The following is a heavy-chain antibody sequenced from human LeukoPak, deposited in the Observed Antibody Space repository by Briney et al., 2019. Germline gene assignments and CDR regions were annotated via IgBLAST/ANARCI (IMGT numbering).Heavy chain of an antibody. V-gene: IGHV7-4-1*02. CDR2: INTNTGNP. CDR1: GYAFTSYA. D-gene: IGHD3-22*01. CDR3: ARDDYDSSGDALDI. Sequence: ASVKVSCKASGYAFTSYAMNWVRQAPGQGLEWMGWINTNTGNPTYAQGFTGRFVFSLDTSVSTAYLQISSLKAEDTAVYYCARDDYDSSGDALDIWGQGTMVTVSS. J-gene: IGHJ3*02.